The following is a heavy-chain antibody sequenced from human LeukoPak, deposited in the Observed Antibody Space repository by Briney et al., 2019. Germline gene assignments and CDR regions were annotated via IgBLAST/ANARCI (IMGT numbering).Heavy chain of an antibody. V-gene: IGHV3-74*01. CDR1: GFTVDSNY. Sequence: PGGSLRLSCAASGFTVDSNYLSWVRQAPGKGLEWVSHINSDGSWTSYADSVKGRFTISKDNAKNTVYLQMNSLRAEDTAVYYCARETSVHYGMDVWGQGTTVTVSS. J-gene: IGHJ6*02. CDR2: INSDGSWT. CDR3: ARETSVHYGMDV. D-gene: IGHD6-6*01.